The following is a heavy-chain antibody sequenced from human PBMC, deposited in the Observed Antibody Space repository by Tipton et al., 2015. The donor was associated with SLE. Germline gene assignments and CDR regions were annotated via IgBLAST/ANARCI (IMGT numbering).Heavy chain of an antibody. CDR2: IKQDGSEK. CDR3: ARDRAVAGTGLDY. Sequence: SLRLSCAASGFTFSSYWMSWVRQAPGKGLEWVANIKQDGSEKYYVDSVKGRFTISRDNSKNTLYLQMNSLRAEDTAVYYCARDRAVAGTGLDYWGQGTLVTVSS. D-gene: IGHD6-19*01. J-gene: IGHJ4*02. V-gene: IGHV3-7*01. CDR1: GFTFSSYW.